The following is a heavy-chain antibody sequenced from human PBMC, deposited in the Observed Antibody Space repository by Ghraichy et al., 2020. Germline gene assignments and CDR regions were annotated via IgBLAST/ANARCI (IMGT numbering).Heavy chain of an antibody. D-gene: IGHD6-19*01. CDR2: ISGSVGST. CDR3: EKDQGSGWHYYYYGMDV. CDR1: GFTFSSYA. V-gene: IGHV3-23*01. J-gene: IGHJ6*02. Sequence: LSLTCAASGFTFSSYAMSWVRQAPGKGLEWVSAISGSVGSTYYADSVKGRFTISRDNSKNTLYLQMNSLRDEDTAVYYCEKDQGSGWHYYYYGMDVWGQGTTVTVSS.